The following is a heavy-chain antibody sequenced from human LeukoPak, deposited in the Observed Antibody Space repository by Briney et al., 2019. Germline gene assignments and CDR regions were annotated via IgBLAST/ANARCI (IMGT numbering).Heavy chain of an antibody. CDR1: GFTFSSYW. V-gene: IGHV3-7*03. J-gene: IGHJ1*01. D-gene: IGHD1-26*01. CDR2: IKPDGGEK. Sequence: PGGSLRLSCAASGFTFSSYWMNWARQAPGKGLEWVANIKPDGGEKYYADSMKGRFTVSRDNAKNSLYLQINSLRAEDTAVYYCARDQVYSGSYLRYFQQWGQGTLVTVSS. CDR3: ARDQVYSGSYLRYFQQ.